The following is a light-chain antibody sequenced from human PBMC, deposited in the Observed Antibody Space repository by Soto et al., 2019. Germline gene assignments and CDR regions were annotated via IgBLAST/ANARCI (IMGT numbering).Light chain of an antibody. V-gene: IGLV1-44*01. CDR2: SNN. Sequence: QSVLTQPPSASGTPGQRVTISCSGSSSTIGSNTVNWYQQLPGTAPKLLIYSNNQRPSGVPVRFSGSKSGTSASLAISGLQSEDEADYYCAAWDDSLNGYVFGTGTKVTVL. J-gene: IGLJ1*01. CDR3: AAWDDSLNGYV. CDR1: SSTIGSNT.